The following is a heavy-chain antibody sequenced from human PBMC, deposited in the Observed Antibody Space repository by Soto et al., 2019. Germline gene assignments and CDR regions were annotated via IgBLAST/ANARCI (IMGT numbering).Heavy chain of an antibody. D-gene: IGHD3-16*01. CDR3: ARGGLRAYYMDV. Sequence: GGPLRLSCAASGFTFSSYWMHWVRQAPGKGLVWVSRIKSDGSSTNYADSVKGRFTISRDNAKNTLYLQMNGLGAEDTAVYYCARGGLRAYYMDVWGKGTTVTV. CDR2: IKSDGSST. V-gene: IGHV3-74*01. CDR1: GFTFSSYW. J-gene: IGHJ6*03.